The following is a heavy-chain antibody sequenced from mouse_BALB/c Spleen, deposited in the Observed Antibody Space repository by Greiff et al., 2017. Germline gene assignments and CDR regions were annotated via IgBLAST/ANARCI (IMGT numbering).Heavy chain of an antibody. Sequence: QVQLKESGAELVRPGTSVKISCKASGYTFTNYWLGWVKQRPGHGLEWIGDIYPGGGYTNYNEKFKGKATLTADTSSNTAYMQLSSLTSEDSAVYYCAKYGNYYAMDYWGQGTSVTVSS. CDR3: AKYGNYYAMDY. CDR1: GYTFTNYW. CDR2: IYPGGGYT. D-gene: IGHD2-1*01. V-gene: IGHV1-63*02. J-gene: IGHJ4*01.